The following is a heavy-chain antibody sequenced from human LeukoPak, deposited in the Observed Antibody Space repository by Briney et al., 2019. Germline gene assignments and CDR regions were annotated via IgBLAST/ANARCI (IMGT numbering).Heavy chain of an antibody. Sequence: PGGSLRLSCEASRFTFSAYAMCWVRQAPGKGLEWVSSISASAISTYYADSVKGRFTISRDNSKNTLFLQLNSLRPDDTAVYYCANLPSSWGQGTLVTVSS. CDR2: ISASAIST. J-gene: IGHJ5*02. CDR1: RFTFSAYA. V-gene: IGHV3-23*01. D-gene: IGHD2-2*01. CDR3: ANLPSS.